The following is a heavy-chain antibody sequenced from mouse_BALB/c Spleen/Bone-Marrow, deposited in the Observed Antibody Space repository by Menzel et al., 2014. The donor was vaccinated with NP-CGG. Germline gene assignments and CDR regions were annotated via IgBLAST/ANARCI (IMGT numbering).Heavy chain of an antibody. CDR2: ISSGGSYT. Sequence: EVKVVESGGDLVKPGGSLKLSCAASGFTFSSYGMSWVRQTPDKRLEWVATISSGGSYTYYPDSLKGRFTISRDNAKNTLYLQMSSLKSEDTAMYYCARSEGGRRGLFDYWGQGTTLTVSS. CDR3: ARSEGGRRGLFDY. V-gene: IGHV5-6*01. J-gene: IGHJ2*01. CDR1: GFTFSSYG.